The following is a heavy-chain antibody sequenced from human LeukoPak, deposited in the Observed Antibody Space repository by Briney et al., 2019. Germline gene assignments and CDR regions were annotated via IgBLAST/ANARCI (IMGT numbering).Heavy chain of an antibody. CDR1: GGSISSSN. D-gene: IGHD1-20*01. CDR2: ITRSSTTI. V-gene: IGHV3-48*01. CDR3: AGGDYNWYGFDP. J-gene: IGHJ5*02. Sequence: PSGTLSLTCAVSGGSISSSNWWSWVRQPPGKGLEWVSYITRSSTTIYYADSVKGRFTISRDNAKNSLYLQMNSLRVEDTAIYYCAGGDYNWYGFDPWGQGSLVTVSS.